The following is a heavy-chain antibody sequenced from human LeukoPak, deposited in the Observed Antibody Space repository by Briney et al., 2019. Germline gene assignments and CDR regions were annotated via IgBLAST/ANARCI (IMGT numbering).Heavy chain of an antibody. J-gene: IGHJ4*02. V-gene: IGHV3-23*01. CDR1: GFTFSSYS. D-gene: IGHD6-6*01. CDR2: ISGSGGST. Sequence: GGSLRLSCAASGFTFSSYSMNWVRQAPGKGLEWVSVISGSGGSTYYADSVKGRFTISRDNSKNTLYLQMNSLRAEDTAVYYCAKGVSIAVRPVDYWGQGTLVTVSS. CDR3: AKGVSIAVRPVDY.